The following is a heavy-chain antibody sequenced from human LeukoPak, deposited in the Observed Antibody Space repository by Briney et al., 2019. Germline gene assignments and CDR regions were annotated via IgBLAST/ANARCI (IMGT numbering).Heavy chain of an antibody. J-gene: IGHJ4*02. CDR3: AKGSVATVTRRGGYFDY. CDR2: ISGSGDNT. V-gene: IGHV3-23*01. Sequence: GGSLTLSCAASGFTFSSHAMSWVRQAPGKGLEWVSSISGSGDNTYYADSVRGRFTISRDNSKNTLYLQINSLRAGDTAIYYCAKGSVATVTRRGGYFDYWGQGTLVTVSS. CDR1: GFTFSSHA. D-gene: IGHD4-17*01.